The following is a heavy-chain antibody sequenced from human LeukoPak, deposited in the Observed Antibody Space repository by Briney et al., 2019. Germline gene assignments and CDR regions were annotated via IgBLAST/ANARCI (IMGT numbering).Heavy chain of an antibody. Sequence: PGGSLRLSCAASGIPFSSYGMHWVRQAPGKGLEWVAVIWYDGSKKYYADFVKGRFTISRDNSKNTLSLQMSSLRVEDTAVYYCARWNQVHGLEVWGQGTTVSVSS. CDR3: ARWNQVHGLEV. D-gene: IGHD4-23*01. CDR1: GIPFSSYG. CDR2: IWYDGSKK. V-gene: IGHV3-33*01. J-gene: IGHJ6*01.